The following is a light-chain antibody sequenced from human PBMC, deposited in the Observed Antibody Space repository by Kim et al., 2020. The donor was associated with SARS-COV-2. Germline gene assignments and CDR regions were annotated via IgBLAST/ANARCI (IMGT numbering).Light chain of an antibody. CDR1: QSVSSD. Sequence: EIVMTQSPATLSVSPGERATLSCRASQSVSSDLAWYQQKPGQAPRLLIYGASTRATGIPARFSGSGSGTVFALTISSLQSEDFAVYYCQQYNNWPQTFGQGTKLEI. CDR3: QQYNNWPQT. CDR2: GAS. J-gene: IGKJ2*01. V-gene: IGKV3-15*01.